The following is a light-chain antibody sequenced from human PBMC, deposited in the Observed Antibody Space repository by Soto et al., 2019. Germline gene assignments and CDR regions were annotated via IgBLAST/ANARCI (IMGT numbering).Light chain of an antibody. J-gene: IGLJ1*01. CDR2: SDN. V-gene: IGLV1-44*01. CDR3: AAWDDRLKGLYV. CDR1: NSNIGSNS. Sequence: QLVLTQPPSASGTPGQRVTISCSGSNSNIGSNSVSWFRQLPGTAPKLLIYSDNQRPSVVPDRFSGSKSGTSASLAIIGLQSEDEADYYCAAWDDRLKGLYVFGAGTKLTVL.